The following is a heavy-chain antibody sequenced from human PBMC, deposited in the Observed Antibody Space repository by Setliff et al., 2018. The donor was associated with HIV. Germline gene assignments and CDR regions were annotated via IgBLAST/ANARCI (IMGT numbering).Heavy chain of an antibody. Sequence: PSETLSLTCTVSGDSIASGGYSWTWIRQPPGKPLEWIGYIYYSGGTSYSGTTYYNPSVASRITISGDTSKNQFSLKLTSVTAADTAIYYCARENGWLFGWFDPWGQGTPVTVSS. CDR2: IYYSGGT. CDR3: ARENGWLFGWFDP. V-gene: IGHV4-30-4*07. D-gene: IGHD3-22*01. CDR1: GDSIASGGYS. J-gene: IGHJ5*02.